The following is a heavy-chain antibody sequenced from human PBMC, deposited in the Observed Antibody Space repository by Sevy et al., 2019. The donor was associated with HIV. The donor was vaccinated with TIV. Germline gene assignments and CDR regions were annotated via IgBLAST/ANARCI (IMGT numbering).Heavy chain of an antibody. D-gene: IGHD2-15*01. CDR2: IYYSGST. J-gene: IGHJ3*02. CDR3: ARVGTGVARIAGAFDI. CDR1: GGSISSYY. V-gene: IGHV4-59*01. Sequence: SETLSLTCTASGGSISSYYWSWIRQPPGKGLEWIGYIYYSGSTNYNPSLKSRVTISVDTSKNKFSLKLSSVTAADTAEYYGARVGTGVARIAGAFDIWGQGIMVTV.